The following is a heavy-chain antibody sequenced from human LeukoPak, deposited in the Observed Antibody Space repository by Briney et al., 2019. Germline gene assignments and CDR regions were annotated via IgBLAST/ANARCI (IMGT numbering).Heavy chain of an antibody. CDR3: ARDTYYYGSGSYYSRGSTTNYYYYYGMDV. Sequence: GRSLRLSCAASGFTFSSYAMHWVRQAPGKGLEWVAVISYDGSNKYYADSVKGRFTISRDNSKNTLYLQMNSLRAEDTAVYHCARDTYYYGSGSYYSRGSTTNYYYYYGMDVWGQGTTVTVSS. J-gene: IGHJ6*02. D-gene: IGHD3-10*01. CDR2: ISYDGSNK. CDR1: GFTFSSYA. V-gene: IGHV3-30*04.